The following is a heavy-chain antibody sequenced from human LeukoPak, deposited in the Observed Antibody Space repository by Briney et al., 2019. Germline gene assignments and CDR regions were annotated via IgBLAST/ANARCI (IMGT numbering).Heavy chain of an antibody. CDR3: ARSPTSWYFDY. J-gene: IGHJ4*02. V-gene: IGHV3-30*04. CDR2: ISYDGTNE. CDR1: GFTFSTYA. Sequence: GGSLRLSRAASGFTFSTYAMHWVRQAPGKGLEWLALISYDGTNEYYADSVKGRFTISRDNSKNTLYLQMNSLRPEDTSVYYCARSPTSWYFDYWGQGTLVTVSS. D-gene: IGHD2-2*01.